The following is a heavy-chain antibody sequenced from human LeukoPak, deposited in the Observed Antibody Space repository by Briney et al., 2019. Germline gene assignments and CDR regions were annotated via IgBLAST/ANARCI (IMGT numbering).Heavy chain of an antibody. J-gene: IGHJ4*02. Sequence: PGGSLRLSCAASGFTFSSYGMHWVRQAPGKGLEWVAFIRYDGSNKYYADSVKGRFTISRDNSKNTLYLQMNSLRAEDTAVYYCAKDLDCSGGSCSVNWGQGTLVTVSS. CDR3: AKDLDCSGGSCSVN. CDR2: IRYDGSNK. CDR1: GFTFSSYG. D-gene: IGHD2-15*01. V-gene: IGHV3-30*02.